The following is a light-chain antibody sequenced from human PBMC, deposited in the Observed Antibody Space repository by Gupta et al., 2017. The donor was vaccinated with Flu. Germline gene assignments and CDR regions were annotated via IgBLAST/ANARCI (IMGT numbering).Light chain of an antibody. CDR2: GAP. CDR1: QRVGSM. V-gene: IGKV3-15*01. Sequence: EIVVTQSPATLSVSPGERATLSCRASQRVGSMLAWYQQKPGQAPRLLSYGAPTRATGMPARLSGSGSGTEFTLTISSLQSEHFGVYYCQQYNNWPLTFGGGTKVEIK. J-gene: IGKJ4*01. CDR3: QQYNNWPLT.